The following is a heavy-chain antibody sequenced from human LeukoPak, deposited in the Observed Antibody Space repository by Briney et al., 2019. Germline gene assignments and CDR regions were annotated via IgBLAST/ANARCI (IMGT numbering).Heavy chain of an antibody. V-gene: IGHV1-2*02. J-gene: IGHJ4*02. D-gene: IGHD3-22*01. CDR3: ARGAHYHDSSEGYDY. CDR2: INPNSGGT. CDR1: GYTFTGYY. Sequence: ASVNVSCKASGYTFTGYYMHWVRQAPGQGLEWMGWINPNSGGTNYAQKFQSRVTMTRDTSISTAYMELSRLRSDDTAVYYCARGAHYHDSSEGYDYWGQGTLVTVSS.